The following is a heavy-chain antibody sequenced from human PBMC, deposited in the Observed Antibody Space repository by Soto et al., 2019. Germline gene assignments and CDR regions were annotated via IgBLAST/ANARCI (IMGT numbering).Heavy chain of an antibody. D-gene: IGHD6-6*01. CDR1: GYTFTSYD. J-gene: IGHJ6*02. Sequence: EASLKVSCNTSGYTFTSYDINWVRQAPGQGLEWIGWMKPNSGDTGDAPKFQGRFNMTRNTSTGTAYMELSSLISEDTAVYYCARRRAVVAARPYYYYAMDVWGQGTTVTVSS. CDR2: MKPNSGDT. V-gene: IGHV1-8*01. CDR3: ARRRAVVAARPYYYYAMDV.